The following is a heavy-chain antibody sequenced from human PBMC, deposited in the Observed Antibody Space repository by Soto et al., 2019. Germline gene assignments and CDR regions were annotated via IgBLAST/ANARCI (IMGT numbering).Heavy chain of an antibody. V-gene: IGHV1-46*03. D-gene: IGHD2-21*02. CDR3: ARGGHVVVVTAAFDY. CDR1: GDTFTDYY. CDR2: VNPSGGHT. Sequence: QVQLMQSGAEVKKPGASVKVSCKASGDTFTDYYIHWVRQAPGQGLEWMGTVNPSGGHTTYAQNFLGRVTMTRDTSTSTLCMELTSLRSEDTAVFYCARGGHVVVVTAAFDYWGQGTLVTVSS. J-gene: IGHJ4*02.